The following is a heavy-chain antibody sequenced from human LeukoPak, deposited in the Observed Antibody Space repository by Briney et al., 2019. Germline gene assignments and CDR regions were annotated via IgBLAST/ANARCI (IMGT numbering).Heavy chain of an antibody. Sequence: GGSLRLSCAASGFTFDDYGMTWVRQAPGKGLEWVSGINWNGGSTGYADSVKGRFTISRDNAKNSLYLQMNSLRAEDTAFYYCARPPMQGLYCSGGSCYFDYWGQGTLVTVSS. D-gene: IGHD2-15*01. V-gene: IGHV3-20*04. CDR2: INWNGGST. CDR1: GFTFDDYG. J-gene: IGHJ4*02. CDR3: ARPPMQGLYCSGGSCYFDY.